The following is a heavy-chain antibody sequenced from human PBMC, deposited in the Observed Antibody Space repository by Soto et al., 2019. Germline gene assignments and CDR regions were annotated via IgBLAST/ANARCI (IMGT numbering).Heavy chain of an antibody. J-gene: IGHJ3*02. V-gene: IGHV3-7*01. CDR3: TRDPSWGAFDI. CDR1: GFSSSDYW. Sequence: GGSLRLSCIASGFSSSDYWMAWIRQVPGKGLELVAAINGDGSDRGYLESVEGRSTISRDNANNSVFLHLNTLTAEDTAVYFCTRDPSWGAFDIWGQGTMVTVSS. CDR2: INGDGSDR. D-gene: IGHD7-27*01.